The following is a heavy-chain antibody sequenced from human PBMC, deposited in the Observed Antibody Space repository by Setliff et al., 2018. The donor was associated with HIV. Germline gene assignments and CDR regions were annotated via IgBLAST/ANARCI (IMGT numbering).Heavy chain of an antibody. CDR3: AREVAADGTYFDY. Sequence: GSLRLSCAASGFTFSNSAMHWVRQAPGKGLGWVAGISYDGSNKYYTDSVKGRFTISRDNSKNTLYPQMNSLRAEDSAVYYCAREVAADGTYFDYWGQGALVTVSS. V-gene: IGHV3-30*04. D-gene: IGHD6-13*01. CDR1: GFTFSNSA. J-gene: IGHJ4*01. CDR2: ISYDGSNK.